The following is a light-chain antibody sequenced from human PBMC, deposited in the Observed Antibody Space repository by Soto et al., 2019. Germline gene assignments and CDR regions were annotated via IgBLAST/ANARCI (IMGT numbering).Light chain of an antibody. CDR2: SAS. J-gene: IGKJ4*01. V-gene: IGKV3-11*01. Sequence: EIVLTQSPATLSLSPGERATLSCRASQSVSSYLAWYQQKPGQAPRLLIYSASNRATGIPARFSGSGSGTDFTLTISSLEPEDFVVYYCQQRSNWPLTFGGGTKVEIQ. CDR1: QSVSSY. CDR3: QQRSNWPLT.